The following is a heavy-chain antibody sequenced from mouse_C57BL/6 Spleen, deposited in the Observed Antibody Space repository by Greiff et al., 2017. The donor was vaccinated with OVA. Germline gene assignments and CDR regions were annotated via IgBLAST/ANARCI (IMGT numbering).Heavy chain of an antibody. CDR1: GFTFSSYA. J-gene: IGHJ4*01. V-gene: IGHV5-9-1*02. CDR3: TRDRGRTAMDY. CDR2: ISSGGDYI. D-gene: IGHD3-1*01. Sequence: DVMLVESGEGLVKPGGSLKLSCAASGFTFSSYAMSWVRQTPEKRLEWVAYISSGGDYIYYADTVKGRFTISRDNARNTLYLQMSSLKSEDTAMYYCTRDRGRTAMDYWGQGTSVTVSS.